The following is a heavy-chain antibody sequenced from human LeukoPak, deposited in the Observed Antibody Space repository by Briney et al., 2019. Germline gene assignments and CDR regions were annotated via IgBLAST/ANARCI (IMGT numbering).Heavy chain of an antibody. D-gene: IGHD3-10*01. Sequence: SETLSLTCAVYGGSFSGYYWSWIRQPPGKGLEWIGEINHSGSTNYNPSLKSRVTISVDTSKNQFSLKLSSVTAADTAVYYCARPSCYYGSGSKRNLGFDPWGQGTLVTVSS. J-gene: IGHJ5*02. CDR2: INHSGST. CDR1: GGSFSGYY. V-gene: IGHV4-34*01. CDR3: ARPSCYYGSGSKRNLGFDP.